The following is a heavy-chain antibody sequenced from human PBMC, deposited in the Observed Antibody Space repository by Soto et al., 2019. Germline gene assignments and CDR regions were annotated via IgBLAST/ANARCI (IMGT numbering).Heavy chain of an antibody. Sequence: ASVKVSCKASGGTFSSYAISWVRRAPGQGLEWMGGIIPIFGTANYAQKFQGRVTITVDESTSTAYMELSSLRSEDTAVYYCARGDDYGDSFDYWGQGTLVTVSS. CDR1: GGTFSSYA. CDR2: IIPIFGTA. J-gene: IGHJ4*02. CDR3: ARGDDYGDSFDY. D-gene: IGHD4-17*01. V-gene: IGHV1-69*13.